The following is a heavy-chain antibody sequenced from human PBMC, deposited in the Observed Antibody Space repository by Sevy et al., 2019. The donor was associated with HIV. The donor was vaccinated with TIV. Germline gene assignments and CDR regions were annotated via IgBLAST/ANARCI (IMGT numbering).Heavy chain of an antibody. CDR2: IYPSDSDT. Sequence: GESLKISCQASGYSFTKFWIGWVRQMPGKGLEWMGIIYPSDSDTTYSPSFQGQVTISADRSINTTYLQWSSRKASDTAMYYCARRGGYIWDNYRYDAFDIWGQGTMVTVSS. J-gene: IGHJ3*02. CDR3: ARRGGYIWDNYRYDAFDI. D-gene: IGHD3-16*02. V-gene: IGHV5-51*01. CDR1: GYSFTKFW.